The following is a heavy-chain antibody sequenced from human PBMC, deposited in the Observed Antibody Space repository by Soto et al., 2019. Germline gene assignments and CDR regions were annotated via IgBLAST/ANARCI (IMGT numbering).Heavy chain of an antibody. CDR3: ARVRDSRPHALDI. CDR1: GFTVSSNY. Sequence: GGSLRLSCAASGFTVSSNYMSWVRQAPGKGLEWVSVIYSGGSTYYADSVKGRFTISRDNSKNTLYLQMNSLRAEDPAVYYCARVRDSRPHALDIWGQGTMVTVSS. CDR2: IYSGGST. V-gene: IGHV3-66*02. D-gene: IGHD3-22*01. J-gene: IGHJ3*02.